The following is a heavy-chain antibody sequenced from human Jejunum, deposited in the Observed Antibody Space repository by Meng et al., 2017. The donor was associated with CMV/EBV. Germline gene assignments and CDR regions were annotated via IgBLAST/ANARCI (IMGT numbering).Heavy chain of an antibody. Sequence: SGASMSSSRYYWGWVRQSPGKGLEWIGSISYTGSTYYNPSLESRLTISVDRSKNQFSLRLTTATAADAAVYYCVRVDTMTTFLLDFWGQGTLVTVSS. V-gene: IGHV4-39*07. CDR1: GASMSSSRYY. CDR2: ISYTGST. D-gene: IGHD4-11*01. J-gene: IGHJ4*02. CDR3: VRVDTMTTFLLDF.